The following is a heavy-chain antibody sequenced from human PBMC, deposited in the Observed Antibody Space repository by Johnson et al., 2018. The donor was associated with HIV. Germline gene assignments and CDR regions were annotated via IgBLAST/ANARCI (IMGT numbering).Heavy chain of an antibody. CDR1: GFTVSSNY. J-gene: IGHJ3*02. CDR3: ARDGAWGHISMIVVVLRHDAFDI. Sequence: VQLVESGGGLVQPGGSLRLSCAASGFTVSSNYMSWVRQAPGKGLEWVSVIYSGGSTYYADSVKGRFTISRDNAKNSLYLQMNSLRAEDTAVYYCARDGAWGHISMIVVVLRHDAFDIWGQGTMVTVSS. CDR2: IYSGGST. D-gene: IGHD3-22*01. V-gene: IGHV3-66*01.